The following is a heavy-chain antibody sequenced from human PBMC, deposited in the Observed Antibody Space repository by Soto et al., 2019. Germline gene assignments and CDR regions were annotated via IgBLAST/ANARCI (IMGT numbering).Heavy chain of an antibody. Sequence: EVQLLESGGGLVQPGGSLRLSCAASGFTFSSYSMSWVRQAPGKGLEWVSGFRTGGDDGTTYYADSVKGRFTISRDNSKNTLFLQMNSLRAEDTAIYYCAKKVNSGPGSQYFDYWGQGTLVTASS. CDR2: FRTGGDDGTT. CDR1: GFTFSSYS. V-gene: IGHV3-23*01. CDR3: AKKVNSGPGSQYFDY. J-gene: IGHJ4*02. D-gene: IGHD3-10*01.